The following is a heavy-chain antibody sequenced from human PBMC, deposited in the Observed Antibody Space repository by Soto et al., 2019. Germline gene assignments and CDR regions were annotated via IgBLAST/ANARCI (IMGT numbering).Heavy chain of an antibody. CDR2: IGGDGGST. Sequence: GGSLRLSCAASGFTFSNYAMSWVRQAPGKGLEWVSVIGGDGGSTYYADSVRGRFAVSRDNSKNSLYLQMDSLRAEDTAVYYCARDIKRGYSGYDEIRGAFDIWGQGTMVTVSS. CDR1: GFTFSNYA. D-gene: IGHD5-12*01. CDR3: ARDIKRGYSGYDEIRGAFDI. J-gene: IGHJ3*02. V-gene: IGHV3-23*01.